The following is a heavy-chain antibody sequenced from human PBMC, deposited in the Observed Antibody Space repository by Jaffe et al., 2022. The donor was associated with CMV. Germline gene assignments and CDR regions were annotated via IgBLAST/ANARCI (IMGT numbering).Heavy chain of an antibody. CDR3: ATNGGGPIAAAAYYYYYYMDV. D-gene: IGHD6-13*01. V-gene: IGHV1-24*01. CDR1: GYTLTELS. J-gene: IGHJ6*03. Sequence: QVQLVQSGAEVKKPGASVKVSCKVSGYTLTELSMHWVRQAPGKGLEWMGGFDPEDGETIYAQKFQGRVTMTEDTSTDTAYMELSSLRSEDTAVYYCATNGGGPIAAAAYYYYYYMDVWGKGTTVTVSS. CDR2: FDPEDGET.